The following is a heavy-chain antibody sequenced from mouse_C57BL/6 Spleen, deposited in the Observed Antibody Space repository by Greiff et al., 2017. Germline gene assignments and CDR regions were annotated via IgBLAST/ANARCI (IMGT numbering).Heavy chain of an antibody. J-gene: IGHJ4*01. CDR2: IRSKSNNYSN. CDR1: GFSFNTYA. CDR3: VSHYYYGSRFYAMDY. V-gene: IGHV10-1*01. D-gene: IGHD1-1*01. Sequence: EVKLVESGGGLVQPKGSLKLSCAASGFSFNTYAMNWVRQAPGKGLEWVARIRSKSNNYSNYYADSVKDRFTISRDDPESMLYLQMNNLKTEDTAMYYCVSHYYYGSRFYAMDYWGQGTSVTVSS.